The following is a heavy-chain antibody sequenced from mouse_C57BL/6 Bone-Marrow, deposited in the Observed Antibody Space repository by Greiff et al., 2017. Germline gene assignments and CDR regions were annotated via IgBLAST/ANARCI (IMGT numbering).Heavy chain of an antibody. V-gene: IGHV1-26*01. J-gene: IGHJ2*01. CDR1: GYTFTDYY. D-gene: IGHD1-1*01. Sequence: EVQLQQSGPELVKPGASVKISCKASGYTFTDYYMNWVKQSHGKSLEWIGDINPNNGGTSYNQKFKGKATLTVDKSSSTAYMELRSLTSEDSAVYYCARRTTTVEYFDYWGQGTTLTVSS. CDR2: INPNNGGT. CDR3: ARRTTTVEYFDY.